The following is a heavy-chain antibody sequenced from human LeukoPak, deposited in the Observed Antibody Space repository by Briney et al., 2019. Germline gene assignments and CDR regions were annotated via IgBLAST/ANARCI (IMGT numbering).Heavy chain of an antibody. V-gene: IGHV3-33*01. CDR1: GFTFRNHG. CDR3: ARGRSVDYFDY. CDR2: IWYDGSNK. J-gene: IGHJ4*02. D-gene: IGHD6-19*01. Sequence: GRSLRLSCAASGFTFRNHGMHWVRQAPGKGLEWVAVIWYDGSNKYYADSVKGRFTVSRDNSKNTLYLQMNSLRAEDTAVYYCARGRSVDYFDYWGQGILVTVSS.